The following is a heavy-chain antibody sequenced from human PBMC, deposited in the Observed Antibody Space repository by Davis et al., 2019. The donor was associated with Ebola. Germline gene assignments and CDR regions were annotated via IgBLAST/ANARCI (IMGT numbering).Heavy chain of an antibody. D-gene: IGHD6-13*01. Sequence: GESLKISCAASGFTFSSYWMIWVRQAPGKGLEWVSSISSSSSYIYYADSVKGRFTISRDNAKNSLYLQMNSLRAEDTAVYYCARDPAAASYYYGMDVWGQGTTVTVSS. CDR3: ARDPAAASYYYGMDV. CDR1: GFTFSSYW. J-gene: IGHJ6*02. CDR2: ISSSSSYI. V-gene: IGHV3-21*01.